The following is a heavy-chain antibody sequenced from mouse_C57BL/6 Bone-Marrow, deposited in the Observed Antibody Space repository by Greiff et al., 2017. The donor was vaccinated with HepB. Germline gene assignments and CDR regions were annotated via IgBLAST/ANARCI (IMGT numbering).Heavy chain of an antibody. CDR1: GYAFTNYL. CDR3: AFLAHYYGSSYVGYFDV. V-gene: IGHV1-54*01. D-gene: IGHD1-1*01. Sequence: QVHVKQSGAELVRPGTSVKVSCKASGYAFTNYLIEWVKQRPGQGLEWIGVINPGSGGTNYNEKFKGKATLTADKSSSTAYMQLSSLTSEDSAVYFCAFLAHYYGSSYVGYFDVWGTGTTVTVSS. CDR2: INPGSGGT. J-gene: IGHJ1*03.